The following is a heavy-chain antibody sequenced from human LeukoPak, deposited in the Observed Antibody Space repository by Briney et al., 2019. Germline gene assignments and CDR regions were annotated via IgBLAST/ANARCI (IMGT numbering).Heavy chain of an antibody. CDR1: GGTFISYA. Sequence: GASVKVSCKASGGTFISYAISWVRQAPGQGLEWMGGIIPIFGTANYAQKFQGRVTITADESTSTAYMELSSLRSEDTAVYYCARSWTLFTNFDYWGQGTLVTVSS. CDR3: ARSWTLFTNFDY. J-gene: IGHJ4*02. D-gene: IGHD3-10*01. V-gene: IGHV1-69*13. CDR2: IIPIFGTA.